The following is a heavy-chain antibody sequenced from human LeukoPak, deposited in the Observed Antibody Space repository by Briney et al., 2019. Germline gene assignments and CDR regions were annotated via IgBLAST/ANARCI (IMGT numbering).Heavy chain of an antibody. D-gene: IGHD5-18*01. CDR3: ARETGPWIQLWFFDRHAFDI. Sequence: ASVKVSCKASGGTFSSYAISWVRQAPGQGLEWMGRIIPIFGTANYAQKFLGRVTITTDESTSTAYMELSSLRSEDTAVYYCARETGPWIQLWFFDRHAFDIWGQGTMVTVSS. V-gene: IGHV1-69*05. J-gene: IGHJ3*02. CDR1: GGTFSSYA. CDR2: IIPIFGTA.